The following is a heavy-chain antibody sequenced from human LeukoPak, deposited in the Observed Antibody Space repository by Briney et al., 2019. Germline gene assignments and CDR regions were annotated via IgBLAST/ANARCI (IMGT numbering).Heavy chain of an antibody. J-gene: IGHJ6*02. CDR2: ISGSGGST. CDR3: AKRPGFPYYYYGMDV. D-gene: IGHD1-14*01. Sequence: GGSLRLSCAASGFTFSSYAMSWVRQAPGKGLEWVSAISGSGGSTYYADSVKGRFTISRDNSKNTLCLQMNSLRAEDTAVYYCAKRPGFPYYYYGMDVWGQGTTVTVSS. V-gene: IGHV3-23*01. CDR1: GFTFSSYA.